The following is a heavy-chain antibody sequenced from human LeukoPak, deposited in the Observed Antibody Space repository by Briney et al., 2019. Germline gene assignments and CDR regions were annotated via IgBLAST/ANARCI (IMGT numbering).Heavy chain of an antibody. CDR2: IRYDGSNK. CDR1: GFTFSSYG. CDR3: ARDRPPEIDY. D-gene: IGHD1-14*01. Sequence: GGSLRLSCAASGFTFSSYGMHWVRQAPGKGLEWVAFIRYDGSNKYYADSVKGRFTISRDNSKNTLYLQMNSLRAEDTAVYYCARDRPPEIDYWGQGTLVTVSS. J-gene: IGHJ4*02. V-gene: IGHV3-30*02.